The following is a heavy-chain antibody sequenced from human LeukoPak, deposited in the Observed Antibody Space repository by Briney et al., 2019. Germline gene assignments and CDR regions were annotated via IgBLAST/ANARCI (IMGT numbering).Heavy chain of an antibody. J-gene: IGHJ4*02. CDR3: ARDAMRSGSWYYYDSSGYSDY. CDR2: ISSSSSYI. CDR1: GFTFSSYS. Sequence: GGSLRLSCAASGFTFSSYSMNWVRQAPGKGLEWVSSISSSSSYIYYADSVKGRFTISRDNAKNSLYLQMNSLRAEDTAVYYCARDAMRSGSWYYYDSSGYSDYWGQGTLVTVSS. D-gene: IGHD3-22*01. V-gene: IGHV3-21*01.